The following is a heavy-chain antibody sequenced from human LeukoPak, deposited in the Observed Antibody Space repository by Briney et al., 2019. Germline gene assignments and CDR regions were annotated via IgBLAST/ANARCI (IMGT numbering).Heavy chain of an antibody. CDR2: IYYTGSS. D-gene: IGHD3-10*01. Sequence: ASETLSLTCTVSGGSVSSGGYYCTWIRQPPGGGLEWIANIYYTGSSNYNPSLQSRLTISVDTSKDQFSLKLSSVTAADTATYYCARSSPRRVRGILSPRDMDVWGQGTTVTVSS. CDR3: ARSSPRRVRGILSPRDMDV. CDR1: GGSVSSGGYY. V-gene: IGHV4-61*08. J-gene: IGHJ6*02.